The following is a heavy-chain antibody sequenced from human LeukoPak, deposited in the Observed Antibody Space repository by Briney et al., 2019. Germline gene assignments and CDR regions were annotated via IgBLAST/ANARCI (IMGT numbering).Heavy chain of an antibody. CDR1: GGSFSGYY. Sequence: PSETLSLTCAVYGGSFSGYYWSWIRQPPGKGLEWIGEINHGGSTNYNPSLKSRVTISVDTSKNQFSLKLSSVTAADTAVYYCARDTSSSLGVDCWGQGTLVTVSS. V-gene: IGHV4-34*01. CDR2: INHGGST. D-gene: IGHD6-6*01. J-gene: IGHJ4*02. CDR3: ARDTSSSLGVDC.